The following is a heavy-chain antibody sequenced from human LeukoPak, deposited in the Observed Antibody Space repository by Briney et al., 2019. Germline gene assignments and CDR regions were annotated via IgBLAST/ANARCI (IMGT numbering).Heavy chain of an antibody. CDR1: GFTFSSYA. D-gene: IGHD6-19*01. Sequence: GGSLRLSCAASGFTFSSYAMHWVRQAPGKGLEWVAVISYDGSNKYYADSVKGRFTISRDNSKNTLYLQMNSLRAEDTAVYYCARESSGWFDYWGQGTLVTVSS. CDR2: ISYDGSNK. CDR3: ARESSGWFDY. V-gene: IGHV3-30-3*01. J-gene: IGHJ4*02.